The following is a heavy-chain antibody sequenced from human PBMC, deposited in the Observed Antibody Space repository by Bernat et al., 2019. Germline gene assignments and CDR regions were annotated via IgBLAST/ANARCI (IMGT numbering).Heavy chain of an antibody. J-gene: IGHJ3*02. Sequence: QVQLQQWGSGLLKPSETLSLTCAVYGGSFSGYYWSWIRQPPGKGLEWIGEINHSGSTNYNPSLKSRVTISVDTYKNQFSLKLSSVTAADTDVYDCARFRVRAARRDFDIWGQGTMVTVSS. V-gene: IGHV4-34*01. D-gene: IGHD6-6*01. CDR1: GGSFSGYY. CDR3: ARFRVRAARRDFDI. CDR2: INHSGST.